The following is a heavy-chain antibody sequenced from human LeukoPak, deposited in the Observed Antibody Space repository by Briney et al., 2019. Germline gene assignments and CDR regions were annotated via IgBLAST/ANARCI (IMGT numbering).Heavy chain of an antibody. V-gene: IGHV3-21*01. J-gene: IGHJ4*02. CDR1: GFTLNTYT. Sequence: GGSQRLSCAASGFTLNTYTMNWVRQATGKGLEWVSSINSKSRYIYYADSLKGRFTISRDNGKNSVYLQMNSLRAEDTAVYFCARADSSSSRLDCWGQGTLVTVSS. CDR3: ARADSSSSRLDC. CDR2: INSKSRYI. D-gene: IGHD6-6*01.